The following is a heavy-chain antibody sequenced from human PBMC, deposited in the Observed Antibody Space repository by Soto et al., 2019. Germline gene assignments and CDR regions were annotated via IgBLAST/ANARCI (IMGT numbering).Heavy chain of an antibody. CDR2: INHSGST. CDR1: GGSFSGYY. CDR3: AREEWLLLGADYYYYGMDV. V-gene: IGHV4-34*01. J-gene: IGHJ6*02. Sequence: SETLSLTCAVYGGSFSGYYWSWIRQPPGKGLEWIGEINHSGSTNYNPSLKSRVTISVDTSKNQFSLKLSSVTAADTAVYYCAREEWLLLGADYYYYGMDVWGQGTTVT. D-gene: IGHD3-3*01.